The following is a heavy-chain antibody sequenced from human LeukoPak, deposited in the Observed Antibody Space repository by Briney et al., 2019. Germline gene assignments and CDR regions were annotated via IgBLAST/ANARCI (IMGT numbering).Heavy chain of an antibody. J-gene: IGHJ4*02. Sequence: PGRSLRLSCAASGFTFSSYGMHWVRQAPGKGLEGVAVISYDGSNKYYADSVKGRFTISRDNSKNTLYLQMNSLRAEDTAVYYCAKDHSSGWYSEPYFDYWGQGTLDTVSS. V-gene: IGHV3-30*18. CDR3: AKDHSSGWYSEPYFDY. D-gene: IGHD6-19*01. CDR2: ISYDGSNK. CDR1: GFTFSSYG.